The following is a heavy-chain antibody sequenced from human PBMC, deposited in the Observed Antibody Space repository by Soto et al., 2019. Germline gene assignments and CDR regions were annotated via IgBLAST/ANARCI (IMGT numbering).Heavy chain of an antibody. D-gene: IGHD6-13*01. V-gene: IGHV1-69*01. CDR2: IIPIFGPS. CDR3: ARGVENREGWELVAADFGGYYYYYCMDV. CDR1: GGTFSSYA. J-gene: IGHJ6*02. Sequence: QVQLVQSGAEVKKPGSSVKVSCKASGGTFSSYAISWVRQAPGQGLEWMGGIIPIFGPSHYAQKFQGRVTITADESTSTAYMELSSLRSEDTAVYSCARGVENREGWELVAADFGGYYYYYCMDVWGQGTKVTVAS.